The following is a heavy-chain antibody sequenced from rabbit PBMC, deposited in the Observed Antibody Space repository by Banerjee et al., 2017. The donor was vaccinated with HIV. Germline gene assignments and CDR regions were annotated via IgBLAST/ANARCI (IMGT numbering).Heavy chain of an antibody. Sequence: QLVESGGGLVQPGGSLKLSCKASGFDFSTYSMSWVRQAPGKGLEWIGYIVPIFGVTYYANWVNGRFTISSHNAQNTLYLQLDSLTAADTATYFCARDLDDVIGWNFGWWGQGTLVTVS. V-gene: IGHV1S7*01. CDR3: ARDLDDVIGWNFGW. CDR2: IVPIFGVT. CDR1: GFDFSTYS. J-gene: IGHJ3*01. D-gene: IGHD4-1*01.